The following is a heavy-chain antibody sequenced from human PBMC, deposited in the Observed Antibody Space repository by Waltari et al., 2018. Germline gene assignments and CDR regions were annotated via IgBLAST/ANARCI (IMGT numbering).Heavy chain of an antibody. Sequence: QVPLVQSGGGVVQPGASLSLTCATSGFTFSNYGMHWVRQGAGKGLEWVAGISYDGTKTFYTDSVKGRFTVPRDNSENTVYLQMNSLRSEDTAVYYCATSGSDGGFWGQGTLVTVS. D-gene: IGHD4-17*01. V-gene: IGHV3-30*03. J-gene: IGHJ1*01. CDR3: ATSGSDGGF. CDR2: ISYDGTKT. CDR1: GFTFSNYG.